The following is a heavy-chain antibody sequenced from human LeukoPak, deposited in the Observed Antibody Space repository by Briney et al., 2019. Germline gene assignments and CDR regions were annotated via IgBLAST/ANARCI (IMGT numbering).Heavy chain of an antibody. CDR3: ARGGCTNGVCYREFSYYYGMDV. CDR2: IYYSGST. V-gene: IGHV4-59*01. CDR1: GGSISSYY. D-gene: IGHD2-8*01. J-gene: IGHJ6*02. Sequence: SETLSLTCTVSGGSISSYYWSWLRQPPGKGLEWIGYIYYSGSTNYNPSLKSRVTISVDTSKNQFSLKLSSVTAADTAVYYCARGGCTNGVCYREFSYYYGMDVWGQGTTVTVSS.